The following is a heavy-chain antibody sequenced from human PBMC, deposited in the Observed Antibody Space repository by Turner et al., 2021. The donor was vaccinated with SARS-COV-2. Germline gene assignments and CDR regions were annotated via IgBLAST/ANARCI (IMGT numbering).Heavy chain of an antibody. CDR3: ARELRFNWLDS. V-gene: IGHV4-59*01. J-gene: IGHJ5*01. CDR1: GGSTSSDF. Sequence: VQLQESGAGLVKPSETLSLPCTVSGGSTSSDFWSWIRQPPGKGLEWIGYIYYRGSTNYNPAQKSRVTMSVDTSKNQFSLKLRSVTAADTAVYYCARELRFNWLDSWGQGTLVTGSS. CDR2: IYYRGST. D-gene: IGHD3-3*01.